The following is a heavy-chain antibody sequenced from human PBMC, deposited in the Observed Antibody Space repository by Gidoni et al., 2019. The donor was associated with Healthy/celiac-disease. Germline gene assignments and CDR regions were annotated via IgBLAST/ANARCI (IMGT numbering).Heavy chain of an antibody. J-gene: IGHJ4*02. D-gene: IGHD6-13*01. V-gene: IGHV1-69*01. CDR2: IIPIFGTA. CDR3: ASNGGIAAAGTEYYFDY. Sequence: QVQLVPSGAEVKKPGSSVKVSCKASGGTFSSYAISWVRQAPGQGLEWMGGIIPIFGTANYAQKFQGRVTITADESTSTAYMELSSLRSEDTAVYYCASNGGIAAAGTEYYFDYWGQGTLVTVSS. CDR1: GGTFSSYA.